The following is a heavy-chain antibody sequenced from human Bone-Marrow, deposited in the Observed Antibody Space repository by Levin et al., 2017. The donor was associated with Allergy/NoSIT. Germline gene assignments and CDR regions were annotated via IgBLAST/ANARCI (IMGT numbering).Heavy chain of an antibody. CDR1: GFSLSSSGVG. D-gene: IGHD1-1*01. CDR3: AHRRVLETTTPFDT. J-gene: IGHJ4*02. CDR2: IYWDDDK. V-gene: IGHV2-5*02. Sequence: SGPTLVKPTQTLTLTCTFSGFSLSSSGVGVGWIRQPPGKALEWLALIYWDDDKRYRPSLKSRLTITKDPSKNQVFLTMTNMHPVHTPTYYCAHRRVLETTTPFDTGGQGTLVTVS.